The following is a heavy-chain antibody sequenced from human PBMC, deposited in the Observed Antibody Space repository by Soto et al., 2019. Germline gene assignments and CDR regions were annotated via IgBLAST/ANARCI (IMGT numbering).Heavy chain of an antibody. D-gene: IGHD3-10*01. Sequence: PWGSLRLSCAASGFTFSSYAMSWVRQAPGKGLEWVSVISGSGDSAYYADSVKGRFAVSRDDSKNIVYLQMNSVKIEDTGVYYCTTDSRTTMPEVRFDYWGHGTLVPVSS. CDR2: ISGSGDSA. CDR3: TTDSRTTMPEVRFDY. V-gene: IGHV3-23*01. J-gene: IGHJ4*01. CDR1: GFTFSSYA.